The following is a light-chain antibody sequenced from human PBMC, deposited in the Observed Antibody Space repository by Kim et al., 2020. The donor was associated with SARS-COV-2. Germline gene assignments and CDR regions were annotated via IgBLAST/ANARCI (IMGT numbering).Light chain of an antibody. V-gene: IGKV1-27*01. CDR1: QGINTY. CDR2: GAS. CDR3: QKYNSDPWT. J-gene: IGKJ1*01. Sequence: DIQMTQSPSSLSASVGDRVTITCRASQGINTYLAWYQQKPGKVPKLLIYGASALHSGVPSRFSGSGSGTDFTLTISSLQPEDVATYYCQKYNSDPWTFGQGTKVDIK.